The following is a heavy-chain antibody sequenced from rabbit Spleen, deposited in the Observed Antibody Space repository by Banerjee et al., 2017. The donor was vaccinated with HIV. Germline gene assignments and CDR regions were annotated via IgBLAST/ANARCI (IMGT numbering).Heavy chain of an antibody. CDR1: GFDFSSDA. J-gene: IGHJ3*01. CDR2: IYNGDGST. D-gene: IGHD4-1*01. CDR3: ARDLAGVIGWNFGW. V-gene: IGHV1S47*01. Sequence: QEQLEESGGGLVKPGGTLTLTCKVSGFDFSSDAMCWVRQAPGKGPECIACIYNGDGSTYYASWVNGRFTVSKTSSTTVTLQMTSLTAADTATYFCARDLAGVIGWNFGWWGQGTLVTVS.